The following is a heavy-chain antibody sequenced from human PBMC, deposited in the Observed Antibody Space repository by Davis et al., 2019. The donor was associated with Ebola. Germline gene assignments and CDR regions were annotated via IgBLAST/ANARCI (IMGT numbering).Heavy chain of an antibody. J-gene: IGHJ4*02. Sequence: GESLKISCAASGFSFEDDAMHWVRQAPGKGLEWVSLISGHGDKTDYADSVKGRFTISRDNSKNSLYLQMNSLRSEDTASYYCVKDRRSSGWVYYFDHWGQGALVTVSS. CDR1: GFSFEDDA. D-gene: IGHD6-25*01. CDR3: VKDRRSSGWVYYFDH. CDR2: ISGHGDKT. V-gene: IGHV3-43*02.